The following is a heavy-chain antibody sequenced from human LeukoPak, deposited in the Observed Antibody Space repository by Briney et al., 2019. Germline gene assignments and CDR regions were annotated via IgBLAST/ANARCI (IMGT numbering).Heavy chain of an antibody. D-gene: IGHD6-13*01. CDR1: GFTFSSYS. J-gene: IGHJ6*02. Sequence: GGSLRPSCAASGFTFSSYSMNWVRQAPGKGLEWVSSISSSSSYIYYADSVKGRFTISRDNAKNSLYLQMKSLRAEDTAVYYCARVIAAAPPYYYYGMDVWGQGTTVTVSS. CDR2: ISSSSSYI. CDR3: ARVIAAAPPYYYYGMDV. V-gene: IGHV3-21*01.